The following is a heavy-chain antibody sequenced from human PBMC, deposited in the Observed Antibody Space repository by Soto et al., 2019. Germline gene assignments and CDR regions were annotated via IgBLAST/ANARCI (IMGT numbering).Heavy chain of an antibody. CDR1: GFDFYNYS. J-gene: IGHJ6*02. V-gene: IGHV3-30-3*01. D-gene: IGHD3-10*02. Sequence: QVRLVESGGGVVQPGGSLRLSCAASGFDFYNYSMHWVRQAPGKGLEWVAIMSMDGTQKYYTDSVKGRFTISRDNSKSMFFLQMSSLRPEDTAVYFCARYRVPYVYFYYGMDVWGQGTTVSVSS. CDR2: MSMDGTQK. CDR3: ARYRVPYVYFYYGMDV.